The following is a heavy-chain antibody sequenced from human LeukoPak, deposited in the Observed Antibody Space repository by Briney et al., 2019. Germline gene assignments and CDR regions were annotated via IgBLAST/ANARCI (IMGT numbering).Heavy chain of an antibody. CDR3: ARGWHGSSFDF. Sequence: PSETLSLTCAVYGGPFSRYYWTWIRQSPGKALEWLGENHHTGSANYNPSLKSRLTISLDTSKSQFSLTLKSLTAADTAIYFCARGWHGSSFDFWGQGTLVTVSS. V-gene: IGHV4-34*01. CDR2: NHHTGSA. CDR1: GGPFSRYY. J-gene: IGHJ4*02. D-gene: IGHD6-6*01.